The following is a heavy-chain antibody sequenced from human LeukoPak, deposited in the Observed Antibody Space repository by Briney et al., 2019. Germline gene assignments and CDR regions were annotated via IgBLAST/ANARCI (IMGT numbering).Heavy chain of an antibody. CDR1: GFTFSSYA. CDR3: ARAPDLYSSGGDV. D-gene: IGHD6-19*01. J-gene: IGHJ6*02. V-gene: IGHV3-30*04. CDR2: ISYDGSNK. Sequence: GGPLRLSCAASGFTFSSYAMHWVRQAPGKGLEWVAVISYDGSNKYYADSVKGRFTISRDNSKNTLYLQMYSLRAEDTAVYYCARAPDLYSSGGDVWGQGTTVTVSS.